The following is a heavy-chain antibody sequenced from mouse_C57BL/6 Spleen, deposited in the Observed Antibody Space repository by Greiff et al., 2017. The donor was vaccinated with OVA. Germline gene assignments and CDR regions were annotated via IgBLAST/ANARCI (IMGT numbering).Heavy chain of an antibody. D-gene: IGHD2-3*01. Sequence: QVHVKQPGTELVKPGASVKLSCKASGYTFTSYWMHWVKQRPGQGLEWIGNINPSNGGTNYNEKFKSKATLTVDKSSSTAYMRLSSLTSEDSAVYYCAGCGYYYFDYWGQGTTLTVSS. J-gene: IGHJ2*01. CDR3: AGCGYYYFDY. CDR2: INPSNGGT. CDR1: GYTFTSYW. V-gene: IGHV1-53*01.